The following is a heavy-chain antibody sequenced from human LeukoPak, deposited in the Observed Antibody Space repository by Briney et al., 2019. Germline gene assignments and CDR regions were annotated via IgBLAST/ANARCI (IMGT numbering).Heavy chain of an antibody. J-gene: IGHJ3*02. D-gene: IGHD3-22*01. Sequence: PSETLSLTCTVSGGSISSSSYYWGWIRQPPGKGLEWIGSIYYSGSTYYNPSLKSRVTISVDTSKNQFSLKLSSVTATDTAVYYCARGYDSSGYPWAFDIWGQGTMVTVSS. CDR3: ARGYDSSGYPWAFDI. V-gene: IGHV4-39*01. CDR1: GGSISSSSYY. CDR2: IYYSGST.